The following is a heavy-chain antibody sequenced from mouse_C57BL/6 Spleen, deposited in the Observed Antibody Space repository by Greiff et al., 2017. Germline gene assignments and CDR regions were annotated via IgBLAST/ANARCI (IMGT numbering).Heavy chain of an antibody. V-gene: IGHV1-69*01. CDR3: ARGDYGPYGFAY. CDR1: GYTFTSYW. Sequence: VQLKESGAELVMPGASVKLSCKASGYTFTSYWMHWVKQRPGQGLEWIGEIDPSDSYTNYNQKFKGKSTLTVDKSSSTAYMQLSSLTSEDSAVYYCARGDYGPYGFAYWGQGTLVTVSA. D-gene: IGHD1-1*02. J-gene: IGHJ3*01. CDR2: IDPSDSYT.